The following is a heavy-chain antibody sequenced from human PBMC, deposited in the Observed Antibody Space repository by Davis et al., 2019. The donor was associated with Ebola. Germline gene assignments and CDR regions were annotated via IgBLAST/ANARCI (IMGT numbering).Heavy chain of an antibody. V-gene: IGHV1-46*01. CDR1: GYTFTSYY. J-gene: IGHJ5*02. D-gene: IGHD5-12*01. CDR3: ARGGGYSGYDSSWFDP. CDR2: INPSGGST. Sequence: ASVKVSCKASGYTFTSYYMHWVRQAPGQGLEWMGIINPSGGSTNYAQKFQGRVTITADESTSTAYMELSSLRSEDTAVYYCARGGGYSGYDSSWFDPWGQGTLVTVSS.